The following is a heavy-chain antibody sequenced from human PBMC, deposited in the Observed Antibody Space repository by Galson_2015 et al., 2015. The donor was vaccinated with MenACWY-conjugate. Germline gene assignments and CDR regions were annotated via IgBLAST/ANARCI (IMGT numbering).Heavy chain of an antibody. CDR3: ARAPVTGTGPSLHY. J-gene: IGHJ4*02. CDR1: GYTFSSFS. CDR2: INTNTGTP. Sequence: SVKVSCKASGYTFSSFSMNWVRQAPGQGLEWMGKINTNTGTPTYAQGFTGRFVFPMDKSDSSAYLQITSLKPDDTAVYFCARAPVTGTGPSLHYWGQGTLVTVSS. D-gene: IGHD6-19*01. V-gene: IGHV7-4-1*02.